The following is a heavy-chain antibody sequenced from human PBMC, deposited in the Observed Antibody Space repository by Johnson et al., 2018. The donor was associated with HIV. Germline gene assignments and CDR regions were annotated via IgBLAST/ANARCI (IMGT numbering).Heavy chain of an antibody. Sequence: QVQLVESGGGVVQPGRSLRLSCAASGFTFSNYAMHWVRQAPGKGLEWVAVISYDGSNKYQADSVKGRFTISRDNSKNTLYLQMSSLRADDTAGYYCAKGVRCSSCYDAFDIWGQVTMVTVS. V-gene: IGHV3-30*04. CDR2: ISYDGSNK. CDR3: AKGVRCSSCYDAFDI. D-gene: IGHD6-6*01. J-gene: IGHJ3*02. CDR1: GFTFSNYA.